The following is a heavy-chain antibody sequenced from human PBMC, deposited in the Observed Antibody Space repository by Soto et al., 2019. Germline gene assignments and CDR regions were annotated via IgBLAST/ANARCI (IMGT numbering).Heavy chain of an antibody. D-gene: IGHD3-22*01. J-gene: IGHJ4*02. Sequence: QVQLVESGGGVVQPGRSLRLSCAASGSTFSNYGIHWVRQAPGKGLEWVAVISYDGSNKNYADSVKGRFTISRDNSKNTLYLQMTSLRAEDTAVYYCAQDTYYYDSSGYYVFDYWGQGTLVTVTS. CDR1: GSTFSNYG. CDR3: AQDTYYYDSSGYYVFDY. CDR2: ISYDGSNK. V-gene: IGHV3-30*18.